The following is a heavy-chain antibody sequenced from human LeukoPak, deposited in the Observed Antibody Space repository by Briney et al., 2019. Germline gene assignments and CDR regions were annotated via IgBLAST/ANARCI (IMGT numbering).Heavy chain of an antibody. V-gene: IGHV1-69*01. Sequence: SVKVSCKASGGSFSTYAICWVRQAPGQWLEWTGGIIPIFGTTNFAQKFQGRVTITADESTSTAYMELSSLRSEDTAVYYCARSQSGSYEFDYWGQGTLVTVSS. D-gene: IGHD1-26*01. CDR2: IIPIFGTT. CDR1: GGSFSTYA. J-gene: IGHJ4*02. CDR3: ARSQSGSYEFDY.